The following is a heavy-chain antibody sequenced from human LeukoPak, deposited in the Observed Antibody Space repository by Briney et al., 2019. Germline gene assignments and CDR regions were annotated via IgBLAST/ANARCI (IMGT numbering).Heavy chain of an antibody. Sequence: GGSLRLSCAASGFTFSSYAMSWVRQAPGKGLEWVPAISGSGGSTYYADSVKGRFTISRDNSKNTLYLQMNSLRAEDTAVYYCAKEKVYSSSWYAGDDYWGQGTLVTVSS. CDR1: GFTFSSYA. V-gene: IGHV3-23*01. CDR2: ISGSGGST. D-gene: IGHD6-13*01. J-gene: IGHJ4*02. CDR3: AKEKVYSSSWYAGDDY.